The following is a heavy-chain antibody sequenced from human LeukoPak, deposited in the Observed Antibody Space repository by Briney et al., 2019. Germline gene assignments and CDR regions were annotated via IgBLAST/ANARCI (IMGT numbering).Heavy chain of an antibody. J-gene: IGHJ4*02. V-gene: IGHV3-74*01. CDR1: GLTFSHYW. Sequence: GGSLRLSCAASGLTFSHYWMHWVRQAPGKGLVWVSHVTGDGPNTRYADSVKGRFTISRDNAKNTVYLQMTSLRAEDTAVYYCATTVEATGQSFYWGQGTLVSVS. D-gene: IGHD1-1*01. CDR3: ATTVEATGQSFY. CDR2: VTGDGPNT.